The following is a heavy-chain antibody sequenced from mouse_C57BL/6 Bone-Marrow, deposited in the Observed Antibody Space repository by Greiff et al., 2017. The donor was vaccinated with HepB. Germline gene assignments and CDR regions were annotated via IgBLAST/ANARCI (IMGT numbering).Heavy chain of an antibody. CDR2: ISSGGSYT. J-gene: IGHJ2*01. CDR1: GFTFSSYG. D-gene: IGHD1-1*01. Sequence: EVNVVESGGDLVKPGGSLKLSCAASGFTFSSYGMSWVRQTPDKRLEWVATISSGGSYTYYPDSEKGRFTITRDNAKNTLYLQMSSLTSEDTAMYYCARDRPYYYGSSPFDYWGQGTTLTVSS. CDR3: ARDRPYYYGSSPFDY. V-gene: IGHV5-6*01.